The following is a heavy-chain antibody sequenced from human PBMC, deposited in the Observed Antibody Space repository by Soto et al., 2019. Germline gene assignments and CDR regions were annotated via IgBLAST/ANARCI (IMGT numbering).Heavy chain of an antibody. CDR3: ARDTRRRGHVRSRYYPAYFYYGMDV. CDR2: ISTSSSYR. D-gene: IGHD3-3*01. CDR1: GFAFSDYY. Sequence: GGSLRLSCEASGFAFSDYYMSWLRQAPGKGLEWISYISTSSSYRNYAASVEGRFTISRDDAKNSLFLQMNSLRAEDTAVYYCARDTRRRGHVRSRYYPAYFYYGMDVWGQGTTVTVSS. J-gene: IGHJ6*02. V-gene: IGHV3-11*06.